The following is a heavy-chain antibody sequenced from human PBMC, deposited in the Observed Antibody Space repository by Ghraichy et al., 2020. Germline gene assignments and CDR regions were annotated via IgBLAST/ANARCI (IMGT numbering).Heavy chain of an antibody. V-gene: IGHV3-64D*09. CDR2: ISSNGGST. J-gene: IGHJ4*02. CDR1: GFTFSSYA. CDR3: VKDRGYYDSSGYYYFDY. Sequence: ESLNISCSASGFTFSSYAMHWVRQAPGKGLEYVSAISSNGGSTYYADSVKGRFTISRDNSKNTLYLQMSSLRAEDTAVYYCVKDRGYYDSSGYYYFDYWGQGTLFTVSS. D-gene: IGHD3-22*01.